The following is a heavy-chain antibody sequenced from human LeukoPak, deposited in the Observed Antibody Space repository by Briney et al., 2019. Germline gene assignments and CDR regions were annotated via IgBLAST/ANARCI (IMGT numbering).Heavy chain of an antibody. CDR2: IYYSGST. CDR1: GGSISSSDYY. J-gene: IGHJ4*02. CDR3: AHGNILTGLGIDY. Sequence: SETLSLTCTVSGGSISSSDYYWSWIRQPPGKGLEWIGYIYYSGSTYCNPSLKSRVTISVDTSKNQFSLKLSSVTAADTAVYYCAHGNILTGLGIDYWGQGTLVTVSS. V-gene: IGHV4-30-4*01. D-gene: IGHD3-9*01.